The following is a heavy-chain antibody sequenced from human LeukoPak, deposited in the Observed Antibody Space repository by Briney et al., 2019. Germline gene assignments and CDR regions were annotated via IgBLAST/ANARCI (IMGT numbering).Heavy chain of an antibody. CDR3: AKFSGWPTNYFDY. D-gene: IGHD6-19*01. J-gene: IGHJ4*02. V-gene: IGHV4-59*12. CDR2: IYYSGST. CDR1: GGSISSYY. Sequence: PSETLSLTCTVSGGSISSYYWSWTRQPPGKGLEWIGYIYYSGSTYYNPSLKSRVTISVDTSKNQFSLKLSSVTAADTAVYYCAKFSGWPTNYFDYWGQGTLVTVSS.